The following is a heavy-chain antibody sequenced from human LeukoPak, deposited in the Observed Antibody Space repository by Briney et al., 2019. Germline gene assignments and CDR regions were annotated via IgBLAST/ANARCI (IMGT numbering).Heavy chain of an antibody. V-gene: IGHV4-31*03. J-gene: IGHJ3*02. CDR3: ARLISIFGSPRGAFDI. Sequence: PSETLSLTCTVSGGSISSGGYYWSWIRQHPGKGLEWIGYIYYSGSTYYNPSLKSRVTISVDTSKNQFSLKLSSVTAADTAVYYCARLISIFGSPRGAFDIWGQGTMVTVSS. CDR1: GGSISSGGYY. D-gene: IGHD3-3*01. CDR2: IYYSGST.